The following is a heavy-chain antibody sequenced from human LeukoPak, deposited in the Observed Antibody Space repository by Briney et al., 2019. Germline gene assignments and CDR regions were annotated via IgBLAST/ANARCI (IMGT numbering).Heavy chain of an antibody. CDR2: IIPIFGTA. V-gene: IGHV1-69*05. CDR1: GGTFSSYA. J-gene: IGHJ4*02. Sequence: GASVKVSCKASGGTFSSYAISWVRQAPGQGLEWMGGIIPIFGTANYAQKFQGRVTITTDESTSTAYMELSSLRSEDTAVYYCARGITMVRGPQRYYLDYWGQGTLVTVSS. CDR3: ARGITMVRGPQRYYLDY. D-gene: IGHD3-10*01.